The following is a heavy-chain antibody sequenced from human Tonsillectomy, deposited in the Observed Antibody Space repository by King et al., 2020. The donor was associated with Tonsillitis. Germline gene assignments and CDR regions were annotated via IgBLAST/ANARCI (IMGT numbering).Heavy chain of an antibody. CDR2: IYHSGST. D-gene: IGHD5-24*01. Sequence: QLQESGSGLVKPSQTLSLTCAVSGGSISSGGYSWSWIRQPPGKGLEWIGYIYHSGSTYYNPSLKSRVTISVDRSKNQFSLKLNSGTAADTAVYYCARGAMSTMYYYYYGMDVWGQGTTVTVSS. V-gene: IGHV4-30-2*01. CDR3: ARGAMSTMYYYYYGMDV. CDR1: GGSISSGGYS. J-gene: IGHJ6*02.